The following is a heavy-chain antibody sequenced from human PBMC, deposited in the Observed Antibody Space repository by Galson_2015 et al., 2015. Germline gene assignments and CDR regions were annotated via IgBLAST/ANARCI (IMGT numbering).Heavy chain of an antibody. Sequence: SLRLSCAASGFTFSSYGMHWVRQAPGKGLEWVAVIWCDGSNKYYADSVKGRFTISRDNSKNTLYLQMNSLRAEDTAVYYCARDSEQLVRNFDYWGQGTLVTVSS. CDR2: IWCDGSNK. V-gene: IGHV3-33*01. CDR1: GFTFSSYG. CDR3: ARDSEQLVRNFDY. D-gene: IGHD6-6*01. J-gene: IGHJ4*02.